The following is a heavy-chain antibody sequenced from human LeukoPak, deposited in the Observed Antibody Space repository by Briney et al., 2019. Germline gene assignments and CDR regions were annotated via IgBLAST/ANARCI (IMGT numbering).Heavy chain of an antibody. V-gene: IGHV1-69*13. J-gene: IGHJ4*02. CDR2: IIPIFGTA. CDR1: GGTFSSYA. CDR3: ARDLNSGYENYFDY. D-gene: IGHD5-12*01. Sequence: SVKVSCKASGGTFSSYAISWVRQAPGQGLEWMGGIIPIFGTANYAHKFQGRVTITADESTSTAYMELSSLRSEDTAVYYCARDLNSGYENYFDYWGQGTLVTVSS.